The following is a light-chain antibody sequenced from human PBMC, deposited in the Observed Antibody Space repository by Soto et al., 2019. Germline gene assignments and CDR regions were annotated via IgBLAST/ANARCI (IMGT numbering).Light chain of an antibody. CDR2: GSS. CDR3: HQYGSSPPYT. Sequence: EVVLTQSPGTLSLSPGERATLSCRASQSVTNNYLAWYQQRPGQAPRLLIFGSSDRATGIPDRFSGSGSGTDFTLTISRLEPEDFAVYHCHQYGSSPPYTFGQGTKLEIK. V-gene: IGKV3-20*01. J-gene: IGKJ2*01. CDR1: QSVTNNY.